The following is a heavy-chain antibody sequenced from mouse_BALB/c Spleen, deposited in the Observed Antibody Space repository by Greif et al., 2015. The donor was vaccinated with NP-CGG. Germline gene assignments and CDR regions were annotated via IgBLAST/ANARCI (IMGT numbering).Heavy chain of an antibody. CDR2: ISSGGGST. CDR1: GFAFSSYD. V-gene: IGHV5-12-1*01. Sequence: EVKLVESGGGLVKPGGSPKLSCAASGFAFSSYDMSWVRQTPEKRLEWVAYISSGGGSTYYPDTVKGRFTISRDNAKRTQYLQMSSLKSEDTAIYYCASGIYDGCFYWFYDVWRAGTSVTVSS. J-gene: IGHJ1*01. D-gene: IGHD2-3*01. CDR3: ASGIYDGCFYWFYDV.